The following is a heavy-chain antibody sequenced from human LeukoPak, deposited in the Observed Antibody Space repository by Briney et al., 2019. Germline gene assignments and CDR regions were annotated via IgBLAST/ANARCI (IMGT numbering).Heavy chain of an antibody. CDR1: GFTFSSYA. CDR2: ISYDGSNK. Sequence: GRSLRLSRAASGFTFSSYAMHWVRQAPGKGLEWVAVISYDGSNKYYADSVKGRFTISRDNSKNTLYLQMNSLRAEDTAVYYCARPLRYCSSTSCYYFDYWGQGTLVTVSS. J-gene: IGHJ4*02. CDR3: ARPLRYCSSTSCYYFDY. D-gene: IGHD2-2*01. V-gene: IGHV3-30*04.